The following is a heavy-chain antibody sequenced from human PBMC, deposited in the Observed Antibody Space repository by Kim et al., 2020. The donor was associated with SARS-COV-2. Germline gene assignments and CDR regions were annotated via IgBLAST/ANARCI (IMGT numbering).Heavy chain of an antibody. Sequence: SETLSLTCAVYGGSFSGYYWSWIRQPPGKGLEWIGEINHSGSTNYNPSLKSRVTISVDTSKNQFSLKLSSVTAADTAVYYCARVLSYSLLWVSGWYYFDYWGQGTLVTVSS. J-gene: IGHJ4*02. CDR2: INHSGST. D-gene: IGHD6-19*01. V-gene: IGHV4-34*01. CDR3: ARVLSYSLLWVSGWYYFDY. CDR1: GGSFSGYY.